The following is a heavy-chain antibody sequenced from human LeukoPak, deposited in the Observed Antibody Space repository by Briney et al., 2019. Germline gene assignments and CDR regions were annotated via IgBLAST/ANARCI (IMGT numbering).Heavy chain of an antibody. CDR1: GFTFSSYS. J-gene: IGHJ4*02. CDR3: ARDHYDSSGSLDY. CDR2: ISYDGSNK. D-gene: IGHD3-22*01. Sequence: GGSLRLSCAASGFTFSSYSMNWVRQAPGKGLEWVAVISYDGSNKYYADSVKGRFTISRDNSKNTLYLQMNSLRAEDTAVYYCARDHYDSSGSLDYWGQGTLVTVSS. V-gene: IGHV3-30*03.